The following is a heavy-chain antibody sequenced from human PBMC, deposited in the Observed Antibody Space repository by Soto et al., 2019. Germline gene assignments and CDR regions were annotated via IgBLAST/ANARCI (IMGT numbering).Heavy chain of an antibody. CDR3: ASLQVVPWFDP. Sequence: QVQLRESGPGLVKPSETLSLSCTVSGGSVTNSDYYWSWVRQPPGKGLEWIGYIYYSGSTNYNPSLKSRVTLSLDTSKNQFSLKLTSVTVADTAVYFCASLQVVPWFDPWGQGALVTVSS. CDR1: GGSVTNSDYY. V-gene: IGHV4-61*08. J-gene: IGHJ5*02. D-gene: IGHD2-15*01. CDR2: IYYSGST.